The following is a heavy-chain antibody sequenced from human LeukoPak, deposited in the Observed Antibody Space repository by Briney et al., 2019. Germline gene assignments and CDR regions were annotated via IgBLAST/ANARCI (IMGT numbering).Heavy chain of an antibody. CDR2: ISGSDGYT. CDR3: ARHGYSSSWYEAGWFDP. V-gene: IGHV3-21*01. CDR1: GFTFSNYF. D-gene: IGHD6-13*01. Sequence: GGSLRLSCAASGFTFSNYFMNWVRQAPGKGLEWVSGISGSDGYTYYADSVKGRFTISRDNAKNSLYLQMNSLRAEDTAVYYCARHGYSSSWYEAGWFDPWGQGTLVTVSS. J-gene: IGHJ5*02.